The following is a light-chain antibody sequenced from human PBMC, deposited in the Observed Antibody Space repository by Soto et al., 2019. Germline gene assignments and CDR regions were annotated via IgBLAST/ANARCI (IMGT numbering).Light chain of an antibody. CDR2: AAS. V-gene: IGKV1-39*01. CDR3: QQTNTSPRT. J-gene: IGKJ1*01. Sequence: DIQMSQSPSSLSASVGDTVTITCRASQNIDNFVAWYQQRPGKAPELLIYAASRLQRGSPSRFSGSGSGTDFNMHIHGPLSEDFATYFCQQTNTSPRTFGQGTKVDIK. CDR1: QNIDNF.